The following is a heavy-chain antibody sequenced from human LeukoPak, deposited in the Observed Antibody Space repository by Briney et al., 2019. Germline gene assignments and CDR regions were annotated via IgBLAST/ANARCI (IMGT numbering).Heavy chain of an antibody. CDR3: ATSDCSGGGCYSVRAFDI. CDR1: GFTFSSYA. J-gene: IGHJ3*02. Sequence: GGSLRLSCAASGFTFSSYAMSWVRQAPGKGLEWVANIKQDGSEKYYVDSVRGRFSISRDNAKNSVYLQMNSLRAEDTAVYYCATSDCSGGGCYSVRAFDIWGQGTMVTVSS. V-gene: IGHV3-7*01. D-gene: IGHD2-15*01. CDR2: IKQDGSEK.